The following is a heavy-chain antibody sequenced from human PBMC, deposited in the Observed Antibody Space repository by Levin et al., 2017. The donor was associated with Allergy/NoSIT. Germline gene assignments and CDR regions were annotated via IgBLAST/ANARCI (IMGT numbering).Heavy chain of an antibody. CDR2: IWYDGSNK. CDR1: GFTFSNFG. CDR3: ARDRYSAVAGMAWTHPLDY. D-gene: IGHD6-19*01. Sequence: GESLKISCAASGFTFSNFGIHWVRQAPGKGLEWVSAIWYDGSNKYYRDSVKGRFTISRDNSKNTLYLQMDSLRVEDTAVYYCARDRYSAVAGMAWTHPLDYWGQGTLVTVSS. V-gene: IGHV3-33*01. J-gene: IGHJ4*02.